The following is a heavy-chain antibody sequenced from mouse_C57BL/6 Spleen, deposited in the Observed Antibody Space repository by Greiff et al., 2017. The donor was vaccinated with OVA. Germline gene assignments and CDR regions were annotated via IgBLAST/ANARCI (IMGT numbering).Heavy chain of an antibody. D-gene: IGHD1-1*01. V-gene: IGHV1-63*01. CDR1: GYTFTNYW. CDR2: IYPGGGYT. CDR3: SRAIYYYGSSYDYYAMDY. J-gene: IGHJ4*01. Sequence: QVQLQQSGAELVRPGTSVKMSCKASGYTFTNYWIGWAKQRPGHGLEWIGDIYPGGGYTNYNEKFKGKATLTADKSSSTAYMQFSSLTSEDSAIYYCSRAIYYYGSSYDYYAMDYWGQGTSVTVSS.